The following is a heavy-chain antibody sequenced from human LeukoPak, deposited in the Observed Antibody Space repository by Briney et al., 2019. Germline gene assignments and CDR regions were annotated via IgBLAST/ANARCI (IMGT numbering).Heavy chain of an antibody. J-gene: IGHJ4*02. CDR1: GFTFSNAW. Sequence: GGSLRLSCAASGFTFSNAWMSWVRQAPGKGLEWVGRIKSKTDGGTTDYAAPVKGRFTISRDDSKNTLYLQMNSLKTEDTAVYYCTSGWYPYYFGYWGQGTLVTVSS. V-gene: IGHV3-15*01. D-gene: IGHD6-19*01. CDR2: IKSKTDGGTT. CDR3: TSGWYPYYFGY.